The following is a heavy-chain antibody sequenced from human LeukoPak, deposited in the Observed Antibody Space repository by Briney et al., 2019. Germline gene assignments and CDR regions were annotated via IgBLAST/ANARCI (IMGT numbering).Heavy chain of an antibody. CDR2: INAGNGNT. J-gene: IGHJ4*02. Sequence: GASVKVSCKASGYTFTSYAMHWVRQAPGQRLEWMGWINAGNGNTKYSQKFQGRVTITRDTSASTAYMELSSLRSEDTAVYYCLTCYYGSGSERDFDYWGQGTLVTVSS. CDR1: GYTFTSYA. V-gene: IGHV1-3*01. CDR3: LTCYYGSGSERDFDY. D-gene: IGHD3-10*01.